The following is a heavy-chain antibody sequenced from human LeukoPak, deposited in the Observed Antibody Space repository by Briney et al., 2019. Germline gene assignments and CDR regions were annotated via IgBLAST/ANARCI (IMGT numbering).Heavy chain of an antibody. CDR1: GFTFSNYA. V-gene: IGHV3-30-3*01. D-gene: IGHD1-14*01. CDR2: ISYDGSNK. Sequence: GGSLRLSCAASGFTFSNYAMHWVRQAPGKGLEWVALISYDGSNKYYADSVKGRFTISRDNSKNTLCLQMNSLRAEDTAVYYCARDFRHGTIEPDDAFDIWGQGTMVTVSS. CDR3: ARDFRHGTIEPDDAFDI. J-gene: IGHJ3*02.